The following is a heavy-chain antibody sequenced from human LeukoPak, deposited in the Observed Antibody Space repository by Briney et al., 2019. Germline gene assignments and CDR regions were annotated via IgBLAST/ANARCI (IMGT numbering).Heavy chain of an antibody. CDR1: GFIFRNYW. Sequence: GGSLRLSCAASGFIFRNYWMHWVRQAPGKGLVWVARINPNGITTTYTDSVKGRFTVSRDNAKNTLYLQMNSLRVEDTAVYYCARDFAGDRDYWGQGTLVTVSS. J-gene: IGHJ4*02. CDR3: ARDFAGDRDY. CDR2: INPNGITT. V-gene: IGHV3-74*01. D-gene: IGHD4-17*01.